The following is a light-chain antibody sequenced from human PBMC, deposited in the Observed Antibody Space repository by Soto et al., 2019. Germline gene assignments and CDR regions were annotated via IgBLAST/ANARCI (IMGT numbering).Light chain of an antibody. CDR1: SSNIGSNT. CDR2: SNN. Sequence: VLTQPPSASGTPGQRVTISCSGSSSNIGSNTVNWYQQLPGTAPKLLIYSNNQRPSGVPDRFSGSKSGTSASLAISGLQSEDEADYYCAAWDDSLNGHAVFGGGTQLTVL. J-gene: IGLJ7*01. CDR3: AAWDDSLNGHAV. V-gene: IGLV1-44*01.